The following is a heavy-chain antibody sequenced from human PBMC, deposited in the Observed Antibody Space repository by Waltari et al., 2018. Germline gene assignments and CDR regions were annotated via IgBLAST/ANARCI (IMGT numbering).Heavy chain of an antibody. D-gene: IGHD2-2*01. CDR3: ARDFVPDTRCHFDP. Sequence: QVQLQESGPGLVKPSETLSLTCTVSGGSITNYYWNWIRQPPGGGLEWIGYIYYSGSTKYNPSLQSRVTISLHTSKNQFSLKLSSVTAADTAIYYCARDFVPDTRCHFDPWGQGTLVTVSS. J-gene: IGHJ5*02. V-gene: IGHV4-59*01. CDR2: IYYSGST. CDR1: GGSITNYY.